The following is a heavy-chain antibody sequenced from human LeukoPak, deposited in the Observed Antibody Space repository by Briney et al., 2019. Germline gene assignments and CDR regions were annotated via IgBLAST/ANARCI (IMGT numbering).Heavy chain of an antibody. CDR2: IRSKANSYAT. D-gene: IGHD3-22*01. J-gene: IGHJ3*02. Sequence: GGSLKLSCAASGFTFSGSAMHWVRQASGKGLEWVGRIRSKANSYATAYAASVKGRFTISRDDSKNTAYLQMNSLKTEDTAVYYCTTDQLVVVILDAFDIWGQGTMVTVSS. V-gene: IGHV3-73*01. CDR1: GFTFSGSA. CDR3: TTDQLVVVILDAFDI.